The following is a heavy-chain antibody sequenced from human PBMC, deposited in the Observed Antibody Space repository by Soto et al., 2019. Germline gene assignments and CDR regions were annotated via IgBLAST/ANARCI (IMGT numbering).Heavy chain of an antibody. CDR2: IYYSGYT. D-gene: IGHD1-1*01. V-gene: IGHV4-39*01. J-gene: IGHJ6*02. Sequence: QLQLQESGPGLVKPSETLSLTCTVSGGSISSSSYYWGWIRQPPGKGLEWIGSIYYSGYTYYNPSLTSRVPISVDTSKNQFSRKLSSVTAAVTAVYYCARHNEPLDVGYYYAMDVWGQGTTVTVSS. CDR1: GGSISSSSYY. CDR3: ARHNEPLDVGYYYAMDV.